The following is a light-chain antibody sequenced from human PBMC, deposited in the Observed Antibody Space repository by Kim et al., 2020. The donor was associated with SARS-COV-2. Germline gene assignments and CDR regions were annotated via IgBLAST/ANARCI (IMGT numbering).Light chain of an antibody. J-gene: IGKJ5*01. CDR3: QQYNDWRPIT. Sequence: PGERATLSCRASQTVSSNLAWYQQKPGQAPRLLISGASTRATGIPARFRGSGSGTEFTLTISSLQSEDFAVYYCQQYNDWRPITFGQGTRLEIK. CDR1: QTVSSN. V-gene: IGKV3-15*01. CDR2: GAS.